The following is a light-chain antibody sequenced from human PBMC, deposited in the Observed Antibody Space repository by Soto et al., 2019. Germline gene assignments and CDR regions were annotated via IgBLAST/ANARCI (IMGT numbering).Light chain of an antibody. V-gene: IGLV2-14*01. CDR1: SSDVGGYNY. CDR2: EVS. CDR3: SSYTRSITYV. Sequence: QSVLTQPASVSGSPGQSITISCTGTSSDVGGYNYVSWYQQHPGKAPKLMIYEVSNRPSGVSIRFSGPKSGNKASLTISGLQAADEADYYCSSYTRSITYVFGTGTKVTVL. J-gene: IGLJ1*01.